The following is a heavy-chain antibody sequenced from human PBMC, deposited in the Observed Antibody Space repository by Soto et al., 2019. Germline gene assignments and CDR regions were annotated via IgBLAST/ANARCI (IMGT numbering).Heavy chain of an antibody. V-gene: IGHV1-46*03. D-gene: IGHD6-19*01. CDR3: ARGEVHSSGWNFDY. CDR2: INPSSGST. CDR1: GYSFTGDH. J-gene: IGHJ4*02. Sequence: QVQLVQSGAEVRKPGASVKVSCEASGYSFTGDHLHWVRQTPGLGLQWMGRINPSSGSTNYAQKFQGRVTMTRDTPTTTAYMELSSLRSDDTAMYYCARGEVHSSGWNFDYWGQGTQVTVSS.